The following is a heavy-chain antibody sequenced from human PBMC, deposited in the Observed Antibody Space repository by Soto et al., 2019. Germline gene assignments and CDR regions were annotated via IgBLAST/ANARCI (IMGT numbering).Heavy chain of an antibody. CDR3: AREHSSGYYPWFDP. J-gene: IGHJ5*02. CDR1: GGSIRSYY. Sequence: PSETLSLTCTVPGGSIRSYYWSWIRQPPGKGLEWIGYIYYSGSTNFNPSLKSRVTISVDTSKNRFSLKLSCVTAADTGVYYCAREHSSGYYPWFDPWGLGTLVTVSS. D-gene: IGHD3-22*01. V-gene: IGHV4-59*01. CDR2: IYYSGST.